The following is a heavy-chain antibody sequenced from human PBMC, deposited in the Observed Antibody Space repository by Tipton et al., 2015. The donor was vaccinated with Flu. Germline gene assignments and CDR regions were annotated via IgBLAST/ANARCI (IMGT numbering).Heavy chain of an antibody. CDR3: ARVLRGLVRGVIIDY. CDR2: IYYSGTT. Sequence: TLSLTCSVSGASVSNGAYYWTWIRQYPGKGMEWIGYIYYSGTTSYNPSLQSRVGISVDTSKNHFSLNVTSVTAADSAIYFCARVLRGLVRGVIIDYWGQGAVVPVSS. CDR1: GASVSNGAYY. D-gene: IGHD3-10*01. J-gene: IGHJ4*02. V-gene: IGHV4-31*03.